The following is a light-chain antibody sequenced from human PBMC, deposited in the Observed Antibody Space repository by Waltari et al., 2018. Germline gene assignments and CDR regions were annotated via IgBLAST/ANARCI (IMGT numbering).Light chain of an antibody. CDR1: QSLLHSNGYNY. Sequence: PVTPGEPASISCRSSQSLLHSNGYNYLDWYLQKPGQSPQLLIYLGSNRASGVPDRFSGSGSGTDFTLKISRVEAEDVGVYYCMQALQTRNTFGQGTKLEIK. CDR3: MQALQTRNT. V-gene: IGKV2-28*01. J-gene: IGKJ2*01. CDR2: LGS.